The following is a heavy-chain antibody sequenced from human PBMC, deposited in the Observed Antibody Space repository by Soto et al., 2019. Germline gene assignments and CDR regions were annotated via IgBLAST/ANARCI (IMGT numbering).Heavy chain of an antibody. CDR2: IYFSGST. Sequence: PSETLSLTCTISGGSISSFYWTWIRQPPGKGLEWLGNIYFSGSTNYNPSLKSRVTISIARSQNQFSLKLTSVTAADTAVYYCARDYGGDPSYGLDVWGQGTTVTVSS. V-gene: IGHV4-59*01. CDR3: ARDYGGDPSYGLDV. D-gene: IGHD2-21*02. J-gene: IGHJ6*02. CDR1: GGSISSFY.